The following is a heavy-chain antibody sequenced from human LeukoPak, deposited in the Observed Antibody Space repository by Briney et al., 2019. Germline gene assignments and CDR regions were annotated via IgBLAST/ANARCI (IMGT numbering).Heavy chain of an antibody. D-gene: IGHD6-19*01. J-gene: IGHJ4*02. CDR2: ISSSSSTI. Sequence: PGGSLRLSCAASGFTFSSYNMNWVRQAPGKGLEWVSYISSSSSTIYYADSVKGRFTISRDNAKNSLYLQMNSLRAEDTAVYYCARDSSGWYFWGQGTLVTVSS. CDR1: GFTFSSYN. V-gene: IGHV3-48*01. CDR3: ARDSSGWYF.